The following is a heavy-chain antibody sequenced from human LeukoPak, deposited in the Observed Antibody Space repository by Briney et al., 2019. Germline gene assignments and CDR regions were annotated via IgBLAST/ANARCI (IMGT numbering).Heavy chain of an antibody. CDR3: ARHYGVPFYYYYGMDV. D-gene: IGHD4-17*01. V-gene: IGHV4-59*08. J-gene: IGHJ6*02. Sequence: SETLSLTCTVSGGSISSYYWSWFRQPPGKGLEWIGYIYYSGSTNYNPSLKSRVTISVDTSKNQFSLKLSSVTAADTAVYYCARHYGVPFYYYYGMDVWGQGTTVTVSS. CDR2: IYYSGST. CDR1: GGSISSYY.